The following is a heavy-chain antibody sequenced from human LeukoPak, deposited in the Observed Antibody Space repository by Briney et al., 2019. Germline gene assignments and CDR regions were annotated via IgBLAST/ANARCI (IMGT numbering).Heavy chain of an antibody. CDR2: ISSSITTI. D-gene: IGHD2-2*01. Sequence: NWVRQAXXKGXEWVSYISSSITTIYYADSVEGRFTSSRDNAKHTLYVQMNSLRAEDTAVYYCARDRSPLLKYPDTFDIWGQGTMVTVSS. J-gene: IGHJ3*02. V-gene: IGHV3-48*01. CDR3: ARDRSPLLKYPDTFDI.